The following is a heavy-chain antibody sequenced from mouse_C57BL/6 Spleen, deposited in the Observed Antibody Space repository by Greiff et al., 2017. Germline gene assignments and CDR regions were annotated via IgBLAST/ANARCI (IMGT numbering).Heavy chain of an antibody. D-gene: IGHD2-1*01. CDR3: ARYGNYVGAY. J-gene: IGHJ3*01. V-gene: IGHV1-64*01. CDR1: GYTFTSYW. Sequence: VQLQQSGAELVKPGASVKLSCKASGYTFTSYWMHWVKQRPGHGLEWIGMIHPNSGSTNYNEKFKSKATLTVDKSSSTAYMQLSSLTSEDAAVYYCARYGNYVGAYWGQGTLVTVSA. CDR2: IHPNSGST.